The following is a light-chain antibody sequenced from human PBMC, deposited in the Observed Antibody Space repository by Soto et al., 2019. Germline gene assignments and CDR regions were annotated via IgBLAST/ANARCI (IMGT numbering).Light chain of an antibody. V-gene: IGKV1-39*01. J-gene: IGKJ1*01. CDR1: QSLSGW. Sequence: IQITQSPSTLSASVGDRVTITCRASQSLSGWLAWYQQKPGKAPKLLIFAASSLQSGVPSRFSGSRSGPDFTLTISSLQPEDFATYYCQQSYSSPPTFGQGTKVDIK. CDR3: QQSYSSPPT. CDR2: AAS.